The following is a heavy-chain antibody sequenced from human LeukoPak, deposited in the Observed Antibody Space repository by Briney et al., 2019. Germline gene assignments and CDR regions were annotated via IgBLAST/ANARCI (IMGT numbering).Heavy chain of an antibody. J-gene: IGHJ6*02. V-gene: IGHV1-2*02. Sequence: ASVKVSCKASGYTFTGYYMHRVRQAPGQGLEWMGWINPNSGGTNYAQEFQGRVTMTRDTSISTAYMELSRLRSDDTAVYYCARDLGPIAVAGISYYYYGMDVWGQGTTVTVSS. CDR3: ARDLGPIAVAGISYYYYGMDV. CDR1: GYTFTGYY. CDR2: INPNSGGT. D-gene: IGHD6-19*01.